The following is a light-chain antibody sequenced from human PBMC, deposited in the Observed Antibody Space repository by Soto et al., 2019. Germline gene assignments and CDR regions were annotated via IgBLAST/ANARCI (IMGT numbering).Light chain of an antibody. Sequence: QSALTQPASVSGSPGQSITISCTGTSSDVGYYDYVSWYQQHPGKAPKLIIYEVTNRPSGVSNRFSGSKSGNTASLTISGLQAEDEADYYCSSYTGISTYVFGTGTKVTVL. V-gene: IGLV2-14*01. J-gene: IGLJ1*01. CDR2: EVT. CDR3: SSYTGISTYV. CDR1: SSDVGYYDY.